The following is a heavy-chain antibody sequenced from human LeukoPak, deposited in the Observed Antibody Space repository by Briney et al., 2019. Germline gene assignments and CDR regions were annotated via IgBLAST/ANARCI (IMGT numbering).Heavy chain of an antibody. Sequence: GGSLRLSCAASGFTFSSYEMNWVRQAPGKGLEWISYISSSGSTIYYADSVKGRFTISRDNAKNSLYLHMNSLRAEDTAVYYCTRTQGEYLFPYYFDYWGQGTLVTVSS. D-gene: IGHD3-10*01. CDR2: ISSSGSTI. V-gene: IGHV3-48*03. CDR3: TRTQGEYLFPYYFDY. J-gene: IGHJ4*02. CDR1: GFTFSSYE.